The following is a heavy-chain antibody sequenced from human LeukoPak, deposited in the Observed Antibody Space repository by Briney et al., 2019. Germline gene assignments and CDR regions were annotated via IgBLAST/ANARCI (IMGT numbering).Heavy chain of an antibody. D-gene: IGHD6-19*01. CDR1: GFTFSYYG. CDR3: AKAESGWYVRDY. CDR2: IRYDGSNK. Sequence: GGFLRLSCAASGFTFSYYGMHWVRQSPGKGLEWVAFIRYDGSNKYYADSVKGRFTISRDNSKNTLYLQMNSLRAEDTAVYYCAKAESGWYVRDYWGQGTLVTVSS. V-gene: IGHV3-30*02. J-gene: IGHJ4*02.